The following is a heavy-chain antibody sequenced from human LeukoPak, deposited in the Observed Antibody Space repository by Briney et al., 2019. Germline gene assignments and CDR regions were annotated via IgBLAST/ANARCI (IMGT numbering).Heavy chain of an antibody. CDR1: GGSISSSSYY. Sequence: PSETLSLTCTVSGGSISSSSYYWGWIRQPPGKGLEWIGSIYYSGSTYYNPSLKSRVTISVDTSKNQFSLQLNSVTPEDTAVYYCAIERGGAFDIWGQGTMVTVSS. CDR2: IYYSGST. J-gene: IGHJ3*02. CDR3: AIERGGAFDI. D-gene: IGHD1-26*01. V-gene: IGHV4-39*07.